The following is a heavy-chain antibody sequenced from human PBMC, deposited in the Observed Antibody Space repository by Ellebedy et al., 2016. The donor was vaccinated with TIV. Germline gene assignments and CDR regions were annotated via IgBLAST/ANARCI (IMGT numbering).Heavy chain of an antibody. Sequence: PGGSLRLSCAASGFTFSSYAMHWVRQAPGKGLEWVAVISYDGSNKYYADSVKGRFTISRDNSKNTLYLQMNSLRAEDTAVYYCARDLGPSSSWPDYWGQGTLVTVSS. CDR3: ARDLGPSSSWPDY. V-gene: IGHV3-30-3*01. CDR1: GFTFSSYA. CDR2: ISYDGSNK. J-gene: IGHJ4*02. D-gene: IGHD6-13*01.